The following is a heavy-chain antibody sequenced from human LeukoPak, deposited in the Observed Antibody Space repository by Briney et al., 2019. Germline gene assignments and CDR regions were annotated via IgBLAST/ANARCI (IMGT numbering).Heavy chain of an antibody. CDR2: IYAGGNS. CDR1: GFIVSSDY. V-gene: IGHV3-53*01. CDR3: ARDFGDYRGYFDY. Sequence: GGSLRLSCAASGFIVSSDYMSWVRQAPGKGLEWVSVIYAGGNSYYADSVKGRFTISRDNSKNTLYLQMNSLRAEDTAMYYCARDFGDYRGYFDYWGQGTLVTVSS. J-gene: IGHJ4*02. D-gene: IGHD3-3*01.